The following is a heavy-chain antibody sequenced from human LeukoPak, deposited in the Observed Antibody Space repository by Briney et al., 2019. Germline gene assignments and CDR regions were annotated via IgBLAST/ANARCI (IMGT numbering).Heavy chain of an antibody. CDR2: IRPDGSEG. D-gene: IGHD5-12*01. V-gene: IGHV3-7*01. J-gene: IGHJ4*02. Sequence: GGSLRLSCTTSGITFSNSWMSWVRQAPGKGLEWVATIRPDGSEGYYADSVRGRFTISRDNSKNSFYLQMSSLRAEDTGVFYCARDVVYSAFDYWGQGTLVTVSS. CDR3: ARDVVYSAFDY. CDR1: GITFSNSW.